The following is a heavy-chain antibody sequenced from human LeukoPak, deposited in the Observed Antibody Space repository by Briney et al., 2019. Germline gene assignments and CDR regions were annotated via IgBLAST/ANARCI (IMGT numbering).Heavy chain of an antibody. J-gene: IGHJ4*02. Sequence: SETLSLTCTVSGGSISSSSYYWGWIRQPPGKGLEWIGSIYYSGSTYYNPSLKSRVTISVDTSKNQFSLKLSSVTAADTAVYYCARLRKYYYDSSGPLDYWGQGTLVTVSS. V-gene: IGHV4-39*01. CDR1: GGSISSSSYY. CDR2: IYYSGST. CDR3: ARLRKYYYDSSGPLDY. D-gene: IGHD3-22*01.